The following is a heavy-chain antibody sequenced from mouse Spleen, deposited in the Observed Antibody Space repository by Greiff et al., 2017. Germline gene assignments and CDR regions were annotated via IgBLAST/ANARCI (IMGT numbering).Heavy chain of an antibody. CDR3: AKTDAAAYYYAMDY. V-gene: IGHV2-5*01. CDR2: LWRGGST. Sequence: VKLQESGPGLVQPSQSLSITCTVSGFSLTSYGVHWVRQSPGKGLEWLGVLWRGGSTDYNAAFMSRLSITKDNSKSQVFFKMNSLQADDTAIYYCAKTDAAAYYYAMDYWGQGTSVTVSS. J-gene: IGHJ4*01. CDR1: GFSLTSYG.